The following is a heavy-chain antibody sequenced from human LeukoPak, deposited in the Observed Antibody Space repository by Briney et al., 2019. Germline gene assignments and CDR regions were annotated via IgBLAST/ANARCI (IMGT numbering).Heavy chain of an antibody. CDR3: APFSYSSGWYIN. CDR2: ISYDGSNK. D-gene: IGHD6-19*01. Sequence: PGGSLRLSCAASGFTFSSYAMPWVRQAPGKGLEWVAVISYDGSNKYYADSVKGRFTISRDNSKNTLYLQMNSLRAEDTAVYYCAPFSYSSGWYINWGQGTLVTVSS. V-gene: IGHV3-30-3*01. J-gene: IGHJ4*02. CDR1: GFTFSSYA.